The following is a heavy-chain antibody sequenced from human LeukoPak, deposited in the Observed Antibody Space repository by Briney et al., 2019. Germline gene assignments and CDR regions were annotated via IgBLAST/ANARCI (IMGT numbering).Heavy chain of an antibody. Sequence: PSETLSLTCTVSGGSISSGDYYWSWIRQPPGKGLEWIGYIYYSGSTYYNPSLKSRVTISVDTSKNQFSLKLSSVTAADTAVYYCARGGGFGELYAFDIWGQGTMVTVSS. V-gene: IGHV4-30-4*01. J-gene: IGHJ3*02. CDR2: IYYSGST. D-gene: IGHD3-10*01. CDR1: GGSISSGDYY. CDR3: ARGGGFGELYAFDI.